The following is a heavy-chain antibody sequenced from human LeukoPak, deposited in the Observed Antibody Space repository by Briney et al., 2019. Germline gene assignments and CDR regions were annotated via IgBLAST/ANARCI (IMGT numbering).Heavy chain of an antibody. CDR2: IKQDGSEK. J-gene: IGHJ5*02. CDR3: VIRASS. V-gene: IGHV3-7*01. Sequence: GGSLTLTCVASGFTFSSCRLTWVRQAPGKGLEWVANIKQDGSEKYYVDSVKGRFTISRDNAKNSLYLQMNSLRTEDTAVYYSVIRASSWGQGALVTVSS. CDR1: GFTFSSCR. D-gene: IGHD3-10*01.